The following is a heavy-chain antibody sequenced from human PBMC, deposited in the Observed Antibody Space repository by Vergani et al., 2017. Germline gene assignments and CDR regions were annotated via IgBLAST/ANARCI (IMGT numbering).Heavy chain of an antibody. D-gene: IGHD3-22*01. CDR1: GYTFTSYG. CDR3: ARNYYDSSGYYYFDY. V-gene: IGHV1-18*01. CDR2: ISVYNGNT. Sequence: VSCKASGYTFTSYGISWVRQAPGQGLEWMGWISVYNGNTNYAQKLQGRVTMTTDTSTSTAYMELRSLRSDDTAVYYCARNYYDSSGYYYFDYWGQGTLVTVSS. J-gene: IGHJ4*02.